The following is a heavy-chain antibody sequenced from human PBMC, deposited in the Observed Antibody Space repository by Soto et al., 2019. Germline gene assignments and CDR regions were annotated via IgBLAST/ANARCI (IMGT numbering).Heavy chain of an antibody. CDR3: ARDGATKCYYGSGSQTYYYYGMDV. Sequence: ASVKVSCKASGGTFSSYAISWVRQAPGQGLEWMGGIIPIFGTANYAQKFQGRVTITADKSTSTAYMELSSLRSEDTAVYYCARDGATKCYYGSGSQTYYYYGMDVWGQGTTVTVSS. CDR2: IIPIFGTA. V-gene: IGHV1-69*06. J-gene: IGHJ6*02. CDR1: GGTFSSYA. D-gene: IGHD3-10*01.